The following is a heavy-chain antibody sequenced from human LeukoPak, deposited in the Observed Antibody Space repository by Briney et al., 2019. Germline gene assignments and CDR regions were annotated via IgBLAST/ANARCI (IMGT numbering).Heavy chain of an antibody. Sequence: PGGSTRLSCAASGSTFSNHWMHWVRQVPGKGLVWVSRIDGGGSSTSYADSVKGRFSISRDNAKSTLYLQMNSLRAEDTAVYYCARGPGSSGGAYVGDYWGHGTLVTVSS. CDR1: GSTFSNHW. CDR2: IDGGGSST. V-gene: IGHV3-74*01. J-gene: IGHJ4*01. CDR3: ARGPGSSGGAYVGDY. D-gene: IGHD3-22*01.